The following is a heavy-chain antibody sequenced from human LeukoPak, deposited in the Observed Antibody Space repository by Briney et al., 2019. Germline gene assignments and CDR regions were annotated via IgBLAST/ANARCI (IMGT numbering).Heavy chain of an antibody. D-gene: IGHD6-19*01. V-gene: IGHV1-69*04. CDR1: GYTFTNYY. Sequence: ASVKVSCKASGYTFTNYYMHWVRQAPGQGLEWMGRIIPILGIANYAQKFQGRVTITADKSTSTAYMELSSLRSEDTAVYYCARGQWLPRGYYYYGMDVWGQGTTVTVSS. J-gene: IGHJ6*02. CDR3: ARGQWLPRGYYYYGMDV. CDR2: IIPILGIA.